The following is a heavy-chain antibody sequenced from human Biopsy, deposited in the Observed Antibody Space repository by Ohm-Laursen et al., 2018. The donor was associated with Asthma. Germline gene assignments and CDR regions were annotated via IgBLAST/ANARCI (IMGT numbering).Heavy chain of an antibody. V-gene: IGHV3-73*01. Sequence: SLRLSCAASGFTFSGSDMHWVRQAPGKGLEWVGHIRSKADSDGTAYAASVKGRFTISREDSKNTAFLQMNSLKIEDTAVYYCTRWDNSGYGMDVWGQGTMVTVSS. CDR2: IRSKADSDGT. CDR1: GFTFSGSD. D-gene: IGHD1-26*01. CDR3: TRWDNSGYGMDV. J-gene: IGHJ6*02.